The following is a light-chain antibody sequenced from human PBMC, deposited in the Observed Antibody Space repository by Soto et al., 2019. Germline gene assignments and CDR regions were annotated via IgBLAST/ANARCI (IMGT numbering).Light chain of an antibody. J-gene: IGLJ3*02. CDR2: STN. CDR3: VLYMGSGIWV. Sequence: QTVVTQEPSFSVSPGGTVTLTCGLSSGSVSTSYYPSWYQQTPGQAPRTLIYSTNTRSSGVPNRFSGSILGNKAALTITGAQADDESDYYCVLYMGSGIWVFGGGTKPHRP. V-gene: IGLV8-61*01. CDR1: SGSVSTSYY.